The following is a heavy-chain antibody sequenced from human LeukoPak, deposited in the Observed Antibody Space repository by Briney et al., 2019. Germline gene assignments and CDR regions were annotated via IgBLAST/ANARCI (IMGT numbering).Heavy chain of an antibody. CDR3: ARVTTVTTYFRFDP. CDR2: IYYSGST. J-gene: IGHJ5*02. Sequence: SETLSLTCTVSGGSISSYYWSWIRQPPGKGLECIGYIYYSGSTNYNPSLKSRVTISVDTSKNQFSLKLSSVTAADTAVYYCARVTTVTTYFRFDPWGQGTLVTVSS. D-gene: IGHD4-11*01. V-gene: IGHV4-59*01. CDR1: GGSISSYY.